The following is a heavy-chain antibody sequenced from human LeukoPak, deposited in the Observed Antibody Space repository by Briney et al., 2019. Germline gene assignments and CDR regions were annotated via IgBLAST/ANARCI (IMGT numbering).Heavy chain of an antibody. J-gene: IGHJ4*02. D-gene: IGHD5-24*01. V-gene: IGHV3-11*01. CDR2: ISSSGSTI. Sequence: TGGSLRLSCAASGFTFSSYAMSWIRQAPGKGLEWVSYISSSGSTIYYADSVKGRFTISRDNAKNSLYLQMNSLRAEDTAVYYCARAGWLQYYFDYWGQGTLVTVSS. CDR3: ARAGWLQYYFDY. CDR1: GFTFSSYA.